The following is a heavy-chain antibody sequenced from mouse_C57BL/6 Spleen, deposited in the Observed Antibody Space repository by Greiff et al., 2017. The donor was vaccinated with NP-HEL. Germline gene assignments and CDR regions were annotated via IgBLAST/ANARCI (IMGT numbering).Heavy chain of an antibody. Sequence: EVKLMESGGGLVKPGGSLKLSCAASGFTFSDYGMHWVRQAPEKGLEWVAYISSGSSTIYYADTVKGRFTISRDNAKNTLFLQMTSLRSEDTAMYYCATAYYSNYGFAYWGQGTLVTVSA. V-gene: IGHV5-17*01. D-gene: IGHD2-5*01. CDR1: GFTFSDYG. CDR3: ATAYYSNYGFAY. J-gene: IGHJ3*01. CDR2: ISSGSSTI.